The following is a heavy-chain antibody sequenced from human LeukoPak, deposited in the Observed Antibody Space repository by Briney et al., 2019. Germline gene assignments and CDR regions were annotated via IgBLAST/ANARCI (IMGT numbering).Heavy chain of an antibody. D-gene: IGHD6-13*01. J-gene: IGHJ4*02. Sequence: ASVKVSCKASGYTFTGYYMHWVRQAPGQGLEWTGWINPNSGGTNYAQKFQGRVTMTRDTSISTAYMELSRLRSDDTAVYYCARDKGIAAAGDFDYWGQGTLVTVSS. CDR2: INPNSGGT. CDR3: ARDKGIAAAGDFDY. V-gene: IGHV1-2*02. CDR1: GYTFTGYY.